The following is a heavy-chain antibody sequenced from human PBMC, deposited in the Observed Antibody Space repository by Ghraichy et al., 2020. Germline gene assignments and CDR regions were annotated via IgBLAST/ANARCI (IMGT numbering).Heavy chain of an antibody. CDR2: INPNSGGT. V-gene: IGHV1-2*06. CDR1: GYTFTGYY. J-gene: IGHJ5*02. D-gene: IGHD6-13*01. Sequence: ASVKVSCKASGYTFTGYYMHWVRQAPGQGLEWMGRINPNSGGTNYAQKFQGRVTMTRDTSISTAYMELSRLRSDDTAVYYCARDRRIAAAVNWFDPWGQGTLVTVSS. CDR3: ARDRRIAAAVNWFDP.